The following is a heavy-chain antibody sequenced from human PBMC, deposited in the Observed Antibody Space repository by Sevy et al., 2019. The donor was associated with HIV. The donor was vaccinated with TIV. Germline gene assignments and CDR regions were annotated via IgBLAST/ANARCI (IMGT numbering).Heavy chain of an antibody. V-gene: IGHV3-7*01. CDR2: IKQDGSEK. J-gene: IGHJ4*02. D-gene: IGHD5-18*01. Sequence: GGSLRLSCAASGFTFSSYWMSWVRQAPGKGLEWVANIKQDGSEKYYVDSVKGRFTISRDNAKNSLYLQMNSLRAEDTAVYYCARELYSYGFSPDYWGQGTLVTVSS. CDR3: ARELYSYGFSPDY. CDR1: GFTFSSYW.